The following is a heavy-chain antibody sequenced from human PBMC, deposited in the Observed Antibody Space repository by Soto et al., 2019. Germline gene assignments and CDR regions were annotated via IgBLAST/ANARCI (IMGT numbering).Heavy chain of an antibody. Sequence: GGSLILSCAASGFTFSCYSMNWVRQAPGKGLEWVSSIGSGSKYIFDADSVKGRFTVSRDNAKNSLYLQMNSLRAEDTAVYYCARGFDFWSGYPLDYWGLGTLVTVSS. CDR2: IGSGSKYI. D-gene: IGHD3-3*01. J-gene: IGHJ4*02. CDR1: GFTFSCYS. V-gene: IGHV3-21*01. CDR3: ARGFDFWSGYPLDY.